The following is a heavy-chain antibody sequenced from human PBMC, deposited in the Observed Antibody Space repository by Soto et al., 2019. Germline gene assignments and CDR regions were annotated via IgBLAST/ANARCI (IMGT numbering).Heavy chain of an antibody. CDR1: GFTSRTYA. V-gene: IGHV3-23*01. CDR2: ISGTGGST. D-gene: IGHD5-12*01. Sequence: EVQLLESGGGLVQPGGSLRLSCAASGFTSRTYAMSWVRQAPGKGLEWVSTISGTGGSTYYADAVKGRFTISRDNSKNPRYLQLDGLRAEGTALYRCAQAPIVATVFCSIDYWGQGPLVTVSS. J-gene: IGHJ4*02. CDR3: AQAPIVATVFCSIDY.